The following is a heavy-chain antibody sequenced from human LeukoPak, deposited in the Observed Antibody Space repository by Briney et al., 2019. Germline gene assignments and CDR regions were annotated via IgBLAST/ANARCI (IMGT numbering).Heavy chain of an antibody. CDR2: ISGSGDST. CDR1: GFPFSTYA. CDR3: AKSLYYYDSTFDF. J-gene: IGHJ5*01. Sequence: GALPLSGPASGFPFSTYAMSWVRQAPGKGLEWVSTISGSGDSTYYADSMKGRFTISRDNSRNTLYLEVNSLRAEDTALYYCAKSLYYYDSTFDFWGQGTLVTVSS. V-gene: IGHV3-23*01. D-gene: IGHD3-22*01.